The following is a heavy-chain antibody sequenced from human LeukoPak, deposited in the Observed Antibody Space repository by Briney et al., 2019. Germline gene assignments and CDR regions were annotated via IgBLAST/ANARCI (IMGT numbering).Heavy chain of an antibody. J-gene: IGHJ3*02. CDR3: AREISRGSSWYLGNDAFDI. CDR1: GGSISSYY. D-gene: IGHD6-13*01. V-gene: IGHV4-59*01. CDR2: IYYSGST. Sequence: SETLSLTCPVSGGSISSYYLSWIRQPPGKGLEWIGCIYYSGSTNYNPSLKSRVNISVDTSKNQFSLKMSSVTAADKAVYYCAREISRGSSWYLGNDAFDIWGQGTMVTVSS.